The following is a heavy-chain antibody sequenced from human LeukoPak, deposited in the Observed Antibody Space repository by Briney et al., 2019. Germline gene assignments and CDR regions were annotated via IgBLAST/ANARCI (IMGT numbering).Heavy chain of an antibody. Sequence: GASVKVSCKASGYTFSSYYMHWVRQAPGQGLECMGIITPSGGSTSYAQKFQGRVTMTRDTSTSTVYMELSSLRSEDTAVYYCASEGFGGLSLMPSFDYWGQGTLVAVSS. CDR1: GYTFSSYY. CDR3: ASEGFGGLSLMPSFDY. J-gene: IGHJ4*02. D-gene: IGHD3-10*01. V-gene: IGHV1-46*01. CDR2: ITPSGGST.